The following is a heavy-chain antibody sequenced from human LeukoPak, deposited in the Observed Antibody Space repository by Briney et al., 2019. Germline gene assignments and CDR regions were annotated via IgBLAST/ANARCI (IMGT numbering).Heavy chain of an antibody. CDR2: ISVSGGST. CDR1: GFTFSSYA. Sequence: PGGSLRLSRAASGFTFSSYAMSWVRQAPGKGLDWVSAISVSGGSTYYADSVKGRFTISRDNSKNTLYLQMNSLRAEDTAVYYCPQDRRAAARPFDYWGQGTLVTVSS. J-gene: IGHJ4*02. CDR3: PQDRRAAARPFDY. V-gene: IGHV3-23*01. D-gene: IGHD6-13*01.